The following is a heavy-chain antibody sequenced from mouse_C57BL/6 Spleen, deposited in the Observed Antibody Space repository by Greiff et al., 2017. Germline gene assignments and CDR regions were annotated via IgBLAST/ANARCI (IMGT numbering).Heavy chain of an antibody. CDR3: ARAGTGGDYFDY. CDR1: GYSFTDYN. J-gene: IGHJ2*01. Sequence: EVQLQQSGPELVKPGASVKISCKASGYSFTDYNMNWVKQSNGKSLEWIGVITPNYGTTSYNQKFKGKATLTADQSSSAAYMQRNSLTSEDSAVYYCARAGTGGDYFDYWGQGTTLTVSS. V-gene: IGHV1-39*01. CDR2: ITPNYGTT. D-gene: IGHD4-1*01.